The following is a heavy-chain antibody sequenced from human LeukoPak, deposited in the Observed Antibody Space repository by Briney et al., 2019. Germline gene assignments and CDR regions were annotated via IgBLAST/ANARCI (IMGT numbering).Heavy chain of an antibody. J-gene: IGHJ4*02. CDR3: ARVKGSYFDY. Sequence: PGGSLRLSCAASGFPLSSYSINWFRQAPGKGLEWVAYISASGSNIYYVDSVKGRFTVSRDNPKSSLFLQMNGPRAEDTAVYYCARVKGSYFDYWGQGALVTVSS. CDR2: ISASGSNI. V-gene: IGHV3-48*01. D-gene: IGHD2-15*01. CDR1: GFPLSSYS.